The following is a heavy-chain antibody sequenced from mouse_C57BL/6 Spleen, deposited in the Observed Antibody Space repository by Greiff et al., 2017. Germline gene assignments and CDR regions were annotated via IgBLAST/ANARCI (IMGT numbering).Heavy chain of an antibody. V-gene: IGHV1-53*01. J-gene: IGHJ4*01. CDR2: INPSNGGT. Sequence: QVQLQQPGTELVKPGASVKLSCKASGYTFTSYWMHWVKQRPGQGLEWIGNINPSNGGTNYNEKFKSKDTLTVDKSSSTAYMQLSSLTSEDAAVYYCARTGGSLYAMDYWGQGTSVTVSS. CDR1: GYTFTSYW. D-gene: IGHD3-1*01. CDR3: ARTGGSLYAMDY.